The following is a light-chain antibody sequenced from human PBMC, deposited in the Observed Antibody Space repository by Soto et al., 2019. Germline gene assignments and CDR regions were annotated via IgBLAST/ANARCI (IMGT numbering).Light chain of an antibody. V-gene: IGKV3-11*01. CDR1: QSVGSA. CDR2: DVS. CDR3: HHRHGWTAT. J-gene: IGKJ1*01. Sequence: TVLTQSPGTLSLSPGQRATLSCRASQSVGSALAWYQQKPGQAPRLLIHDVSFRATGIPARFSGSGSGTDFTLTISYLESEDFAVYYCHHRHGWTATFGQGTKVEI.